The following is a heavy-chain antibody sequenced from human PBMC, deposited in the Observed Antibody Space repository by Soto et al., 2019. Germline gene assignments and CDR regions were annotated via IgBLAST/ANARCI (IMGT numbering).Heavy chain of an antibody. CDR2: ISDRGEST. J-gene: IGHJ4*02. D-gene: IGHD6-19*01. CDR3: ARSLIIVAGSWDF. Sequence: EVNLLESGGDLIQPGGSLRLSCAASGFTFRSFGMSWVRQAPGRGLEWVSSISDRGESTYYADSAKGRFTISRDNSRNTLYLQMNSLRAEDTALYYCARSLIIVAGSWDFWGQGTLVAVSS. CDR1: GFTFRSFG. V-gene: IGHV3-23*01.